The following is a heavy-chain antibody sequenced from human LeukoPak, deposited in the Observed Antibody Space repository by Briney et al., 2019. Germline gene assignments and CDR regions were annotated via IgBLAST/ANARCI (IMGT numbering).Heavy chain of an antibody. V-gene: IGHV4-39*01. Sequence: PSETLSLTCTVSGGSISSSSYYWGWIRQPPGKGLEWIGSIYYSGSTYYNPSLKSRVTISVDTSKNQFSLKLSSVTAADTAVYYCARRGGSGSLFDYWGQGTLVTVSP. CDR3: ARRGGSGSLFDY. CDR2: IYYSGST. D-gene: IGHD3-10*01. CDR1: GGSISSSSYY. J-gene: IGHJ4*02.